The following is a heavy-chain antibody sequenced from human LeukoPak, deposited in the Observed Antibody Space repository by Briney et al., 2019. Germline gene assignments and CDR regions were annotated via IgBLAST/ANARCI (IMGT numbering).Heavy chain of an antibody. V-gene: IGHV3-30*02. D-gene: IGHD5-12*01. CDR1: GFTFSSYG. Sequence: GGAPRLSCAAFGFTFSSYGMHWVRPAPGQGLEGVAFIRFDGSNKYYADSVKGRFTISRDNSKNTLYLQMNSLRAEDTALYYCAKLPVATNDYYWGQGTLVTVSS. CDR3: AKLPVATNDYY. CDR2: IRFDGSNK. J-gene: IGHJ4*02.